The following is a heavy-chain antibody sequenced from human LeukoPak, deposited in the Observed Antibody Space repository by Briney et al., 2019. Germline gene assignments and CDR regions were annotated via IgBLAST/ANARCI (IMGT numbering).Heavy chain of an antibody. Sequence: GGSLRLSCAASRFTFSNYAMTWVRQAPGKGLEWISVIGRSGGDIQYGDSMKGRFTISRDNSKNTLYLQMNSLRAEDTAIYYCAKDIAAAGTPYYFGYWGQGTLVTVSS. V-gene: IGHV3-23*01. J-gene: IGHJ4*02. D-gene: IGHD6-13*01. CDR2: IGRSGGDI. CDR3: AKDIAAAGTPYYFGY. CDR1: RFTFSNYA.